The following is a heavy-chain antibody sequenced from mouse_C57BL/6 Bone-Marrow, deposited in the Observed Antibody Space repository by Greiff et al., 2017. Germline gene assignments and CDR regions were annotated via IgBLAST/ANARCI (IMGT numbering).Heavy chain of an antibody. J-gene: IGHJ2*01. CDR1: GYTFTDYE. D-gene: IGHD1-1*01. CDR3: TVTTVVADY. CDR2: IDPETGGT. V-gene: IGHV1-15*01. Sequence: VQLQQSGAELVRPGASVTLSCKASGYTFTDYEMHWVKQTPVHGLEWIGAIDPETGGTAYNQKFKGKALLTADKSSSTAYMELRSLTSEDSAVYYCTVTTVVADYWGQGTTLTVSS.